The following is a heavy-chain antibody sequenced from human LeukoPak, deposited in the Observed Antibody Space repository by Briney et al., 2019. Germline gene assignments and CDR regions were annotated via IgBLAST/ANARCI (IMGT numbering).Heavy chain of an antibody. CDR3: AKLAHSSSPDIDY. V-gene: IGHV3-23*01. CDR2: VSSNGGST. J-gene: IGHJ4*02. Sequence: TGGSLRLSCAASGFTFSSYAMSWVRRAPGKGLEWVSTVSSNGGSTYYADSVKGRFTISRDNSKNTLYVQVNSLRAEDTGVYYCAKLAHSSSPDIDYWRQGTVVTVSS. D-gene: IGHD6-6*01. CDR1: GFTFSSYA.